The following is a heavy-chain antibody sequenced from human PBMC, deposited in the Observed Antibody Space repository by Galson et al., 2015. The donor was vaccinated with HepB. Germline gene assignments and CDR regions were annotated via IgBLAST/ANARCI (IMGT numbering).Heavy chain of an antibody. CDR2: IYYSGST. J-gene: IGHJ4*02. D-gene: IGHD2-21*01. CDR3: AREVTSVGVSYYDY. V-gene: IGHV4-59*01. Sequence: ETLSLTCTVSGASISRYYWTWIRQPPGKGLEWLGYIYYSGSTKYNPSLKSRVTMSVDTSKNQFSLRQSSVTAADTAMYYCAREVTSVGVSYYDYRGQGTLVTVAS. CDR1: GASISRYY.